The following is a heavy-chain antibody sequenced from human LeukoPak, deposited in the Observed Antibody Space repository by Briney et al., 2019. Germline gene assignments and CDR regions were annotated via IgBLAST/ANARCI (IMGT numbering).Heavy chain of an antibody. V-gene: IGHV4-31*03. CDR3: ARGGIQSTPADY. CDR1: GGSISSGGYY. CDR2: IYYSGST. Sequence: SQTLSLTCTVSGGSISSGGYYWSWIRQHPGKGLEWIGYIYYSGSTYYNPSLKSRVTISVDTSKNQFSLKLSSVTAADTAVYYCARGGIQSTPADYWGQGTLVTVSS. D-gene: IGHD5-18*01. J-gene: IGHJ4*02.